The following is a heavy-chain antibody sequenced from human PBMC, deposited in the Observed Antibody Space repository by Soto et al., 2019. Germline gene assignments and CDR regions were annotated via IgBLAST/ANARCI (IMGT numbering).Heavy chain of an antibody. CDR3: ARAGKYYYGSGSPYYYGMDV. CDR2: ISGYNGNT. D-gene: IGHD3-10*01. CDR1: GYTFTSYG. Sequence: QVQLVQSGAELKKPGASVKVSCKASGYTFTSYGVSWVRQAPGQGLEWMGWISGYNGNTNYAQKLQGRGTMTTDTSTSTAYMELRSLRSDDTAVYYCARAGKYYYGSGSPYYYGMDVWGQGITVTVSS. J-gene: IGHJ6*02. V-gene: IGHV1-18*04.